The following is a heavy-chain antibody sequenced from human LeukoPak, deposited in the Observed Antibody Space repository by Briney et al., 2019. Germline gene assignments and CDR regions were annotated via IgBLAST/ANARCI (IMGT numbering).Heavy chain of an antibody. CDR3: AKVWYRSYYDILTGYYSDY. CDR1: GFTFSSYA. J-gene: IGHJ4*02. CDR2: ISGSGGST. Sequence: GGSLRLPCAASGFTFSSYAMSWVRQAPGKGLEWVSAISGSGGSTYYADSVKGRFTISRDNSKNTLYLQMNSLRAEDTAVYYCAKVWYRSYYDILTGYYSDYWGQGTLVTVSS. V-gene: IGHV3-23*01. D-gene: IGHD3-9*01.